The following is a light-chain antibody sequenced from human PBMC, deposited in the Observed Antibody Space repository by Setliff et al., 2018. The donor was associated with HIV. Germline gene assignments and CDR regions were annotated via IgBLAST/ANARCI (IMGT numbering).Light chain of an antibody. CDR3: NSYTTSGTRV. CDR2: EVT. CDR1: SSDVGGYNY. V-gene: IGLV2-14*01. Sequence: LIQPASVSGSPGQSIIISCTGTSSDVGGYNYVSWYQQHPGKAPELIIYEVTNRPSGVSDRFSGSKSVNTASLTISGLQTEDEADYYCNSYTTSGTRVFGTGTRSPS. J-gene: IGLJ1*01.